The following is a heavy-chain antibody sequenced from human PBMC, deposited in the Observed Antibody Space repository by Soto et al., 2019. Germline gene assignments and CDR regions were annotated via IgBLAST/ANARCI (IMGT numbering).Heavy chain of an antibody. J-gene: IGHJ2*01. CDR1: GFTFSTYG. CDR3: ARTHSHWYFDL. D-gene: IGHD2-15*01. CDR2: IWYDGNNK. Sequence: QVQLVESGGGVVQPGRSLRLSCAASGFTFSTYGMHWVRQAPGKGLEWVAVIWYDGNNKYYADSVKGRFTSSRDNSNNTLYLQMNSLRAEDTAVYYCARTHSHWYFDLWGRGTLVTVSS. V-gene: IGHV3-33*01.